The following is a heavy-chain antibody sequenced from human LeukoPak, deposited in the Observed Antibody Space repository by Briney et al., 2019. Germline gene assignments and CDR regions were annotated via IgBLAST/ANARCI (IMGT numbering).Heavy chain of an antibody. V-gene: IGHV4-59*01. D-gene: IGHD5-24*01. CDR2: VYDGGKT. CDR1: GASIGSFC. CDR3: ARGGPRTDDYNFDY. Sequence: SETLSLTCSVSGASIGSFCWSWIRQTPGKGLEWIGYVYDGGKTYYNPSLKGRVTISVDTSNNQFSLKLRSVTAADTAVYYCARGGPRTDDYNFDYWGQGTLVSVSS. J-gene: IGHJ4*02.